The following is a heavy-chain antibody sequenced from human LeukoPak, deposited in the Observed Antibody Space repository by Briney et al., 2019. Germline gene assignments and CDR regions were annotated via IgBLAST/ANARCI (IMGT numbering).Heavy chain of an antibody. CDR1: GFTFSSYA. V-gene: IGHV3-23*01. Sequence: GGSLTLSCAASGFTFSSYAMSWVRQAPGKGLEWVSAISGSDGSTYYADSVKGRFTISRDNSKNTLYLQMNSLRAEDTAVYYCAKAQEAYDFWSGYGIYFDYWGQGTLVTVSS. CDR3: AKAQEAYDFWSGYGIYFDY. CDR2: ISGSDGST. J-gene: IGHJ4*02. D-gene: IGHD3-3*01.